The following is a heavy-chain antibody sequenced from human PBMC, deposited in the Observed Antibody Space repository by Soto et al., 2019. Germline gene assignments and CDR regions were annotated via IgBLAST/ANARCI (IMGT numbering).Heavy chain of an antibody. V-gene: IGHV4-39*01. CDR2: IYYSGST. D-gene: IGHD3-16*01. Sequence: PSETLSLTYTVSGGSISSSSYYWGWIRQPPGKGLEWIGNIYYSGSTYYNPSLKSRVTISVDTSKNQFSLKLTSVTAADTAVYYCASEGHTVMITGAIDPWGQGILVTVSS. CDR3: ASEGHTVMITGAIDP. CDR1: GGSISSSSYY. J-gene: IGHJ5*02.